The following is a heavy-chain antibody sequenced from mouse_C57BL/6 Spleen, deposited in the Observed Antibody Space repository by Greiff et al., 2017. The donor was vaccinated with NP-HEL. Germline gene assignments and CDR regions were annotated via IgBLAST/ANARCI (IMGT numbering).Heavy chain of an antibody. CDR2: INPYNGDT. V-gene: IGHV1-20*01. J-gene: IGHJ2*01. D-gene: IGHD1-1*01. CDR1: GYSFTGYF. Sequence: VQLQQSGPELVKPGDSVKISCKASGYSFTGYFMNWVMQSHGKSLEWIGRINPYNGDTFSNQKFKGKATLTVDKSSSTAHMELRSLTSYDSAVYYCARSTTVDYFDYWGQGTTLTVSS. CDR3: ARSTTVDYFDY.